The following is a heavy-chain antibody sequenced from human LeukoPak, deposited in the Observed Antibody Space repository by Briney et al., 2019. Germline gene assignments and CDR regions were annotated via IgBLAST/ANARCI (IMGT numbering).Heavy chain of an antibody. CDR2: IRSKAYGGTT. V-gene: IGHV3-49*04. Sequence: GGSLRLSCAASGFTFSNAWMSWVRQAPGKGLEWVGFIRSKAYGGTTEYAASVKGRFTISRDDSKSIAYLQMNSLKTEDTAVYYCTRALWLAYDPWGQGTLVTVSS. CDR1: GFTFSNAW. J-gene: IGHJ5*02. D-gene: IGHD5-18*01. CDR3: TRALWLAYDP.